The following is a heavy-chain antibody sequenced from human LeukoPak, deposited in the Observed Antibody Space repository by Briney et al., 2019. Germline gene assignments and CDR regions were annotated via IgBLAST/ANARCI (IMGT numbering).Heavy chain of an antibody. J-gene: IGHJ4*02. D-gene: IGHD2-2*01. CDR3: AKDHCSRTSCYADY. CDR2: ISWDGGST. V-gene: IGHV3-43D*04. Sequence: PGGSLRLSCAASGFTFDDYAMHWVRQAPGKGLEWVSLISWDGGSTYYADSVKGRFTISRDNSKNSLYLQMNSLRAEDTALYYCAKDHCSRTSCYADYWGQGTLVTVSS. CDR1: GFTFDDYA.